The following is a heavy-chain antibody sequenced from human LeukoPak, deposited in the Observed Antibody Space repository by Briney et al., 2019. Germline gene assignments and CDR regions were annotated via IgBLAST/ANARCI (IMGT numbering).Heavy chain of an antibody. D-gene: IGHD6-19*01. CDR3: ARDPTKQWLVRYYYMDV. Sequence: ASVKVSCKASGYTFTGYYMHWVRQAPGQGLEWMGWINPNSGGTNYAQKFQGRVTMTRDTSISTAYMELSRLRSDDTAVYYCARDPTKQWLVRYYYMDVWGKGTTVTVSS. CDR2: INPNSGGT. V-gene: IGHV1-2*02. CDR1: GYTFTGYY. J-gene: IGHJ6*03.